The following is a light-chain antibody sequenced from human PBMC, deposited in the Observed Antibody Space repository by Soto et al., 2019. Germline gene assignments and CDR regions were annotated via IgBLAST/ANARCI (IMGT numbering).Light chain of an antibody. J-gene: IGKJ5*01. CDR2: DAS. CDR3: QQSYSTPIT. Sequence: DIQMTQSPSSVSASVGDRVTITCRASQSISSWLAWYQQKPGKAPKLLIYDASSLESGVPSRFSGSGSGTDFTLTISSLQPEDFATYYCQQSYSTPITFGQGTRLEIK. CDR1: QSISSW. V-gene: IGKV1-12*01.